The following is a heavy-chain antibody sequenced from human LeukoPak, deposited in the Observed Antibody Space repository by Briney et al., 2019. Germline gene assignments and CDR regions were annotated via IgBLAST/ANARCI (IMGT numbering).Heavy chain of an antibody. CDR2: TNPSGGST. CDR1: GYTFTSYY. D-gene: IGHD3-22*01. V-gene: IGHV1-46*01. J-gene: IGHJ4*02. CDR3: ARDAYYYDSSGYYVGDEHYFDY. Sequence: ASVKVSCKASGYTFTSYYMHWVRQAPGQGLEWMGITNPSGGSTGYAQKFQGRVTMTRDMSTSTVYMELSSLRSEDTAVYYCARDAYYYDSSGYYVGDEHYFDYWGQGNLVTVSS.